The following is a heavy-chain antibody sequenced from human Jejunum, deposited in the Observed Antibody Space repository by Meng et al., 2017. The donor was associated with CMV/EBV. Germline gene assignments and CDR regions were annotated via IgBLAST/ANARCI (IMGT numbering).Heavy chain of an antibody. CDR3: ARGPQGYGSGPVDY. CDR2: INPIAGDT. V-gene: IGHV1-2*02. Sequence: SGYRFIAFYLHWVRLAPGQGLEWMGWINPIAGDTIYAPTFQGRVSMTSDTSVNTAYMELNSLTSDDTAIYYCARGPQGYGSGPVDYWGQGTLVTVSS. D-gene: IGHD3-10*01. CDR1: GYRFIAFY. J-gene: IGHJ4*02.